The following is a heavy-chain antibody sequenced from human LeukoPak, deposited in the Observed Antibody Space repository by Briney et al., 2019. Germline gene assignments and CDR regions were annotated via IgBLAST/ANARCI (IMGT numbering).Heavy chain of an antibody. CDR2: ICGRGGST. V-gene: IGHV3-23*01. D-gene: IGHD2-15*01. CDR3: AKDYRYCSGGSCYSPFDY. CDR1: GITFCSYA. Sequence: GGALRLFLGASGITFCSYAMRWGRPAPGEGVGGGPAICGRGGSTYYADSVKGRFTISRDNSKNTLYLQMNSLRAEDTAVYYCAKDYRYCSGGSCYSPFDYWGQRTLVTVSS. J-gene: IGHJ4*02.